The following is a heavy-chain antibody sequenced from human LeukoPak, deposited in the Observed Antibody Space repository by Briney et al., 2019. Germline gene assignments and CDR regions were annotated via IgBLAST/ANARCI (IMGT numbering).Heavy chain of an antibody. CDR1: GFTVSSNY. CDR3: ARQQIYVGTGLVDYFDY. V-gene: IGHV4-34*01. J-gene: IGHJ4*02. D-gene: IGHD5-18*01. Sequence: GSLRLSCAASGFTVSSNYMSWVRQAPGKGLEWIGEINHSGSTNYNPSLKSRVTISVDTSKNQFSLQVSSVTAADTAVYYCARQQIYVGTGLVDYFDYWGQGILVTVSS. CDR2: INHSGST.